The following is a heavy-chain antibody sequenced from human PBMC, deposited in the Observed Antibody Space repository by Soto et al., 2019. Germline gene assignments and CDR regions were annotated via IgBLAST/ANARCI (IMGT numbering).Heavy chain of an antibody. CDR2: INTDGLS. Sequence: QVQLEESGPGLVRPSETLSLTCSVSGVSITSYYWSWIRQSAGGGLEWMGRINTDGLSTYRPSLKSRPTVSLDTSKNQVSRRLISVTAADTAVYFCARVQGAVVATEDYYGLDVWGQGTTVTFSS. CDR3: ARVQGAVVATEDYYGLDV. V-gene: IGHV4-4*07. J-gene: IGHJ6*02. D-gene: IGHD2-21*02. CDR1: GVSITSYY.